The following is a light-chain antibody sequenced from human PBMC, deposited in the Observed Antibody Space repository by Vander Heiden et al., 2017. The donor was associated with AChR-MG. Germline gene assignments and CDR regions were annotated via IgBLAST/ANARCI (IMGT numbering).Light chain of an antibody. V-gene: IGKV2-28*01. CDR1: QSLLHSNGYNL. Sequence: DIVLTKSPLSLPVTPGEPASISCRSSQSLLHSNGYNLLDWYLQKPGQSPQLLIYLGSNRASGVPDSFSGSGSGTDFTLRISRVEADQDVGVYYCRQALQTPYTFGQGTKLEIE. J-gene: IGKJ2*01. CDR3: RQALQTPYT. CDR2: LGS.